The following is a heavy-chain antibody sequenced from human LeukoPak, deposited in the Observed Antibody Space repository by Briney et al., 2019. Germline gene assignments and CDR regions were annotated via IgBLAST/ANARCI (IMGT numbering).Heavy chain of an antibody. CDR2: IYYSGST. CDR3: ARHRSGAAAGTHKYFQH. CDR1: GVSISSSSYY. D-gene: IGHD6-13*01. J-gene: IGHJ1*01. Sequence: SETLSLTCTVSGVSISSSSYYWGWIRQPPGKGLEWIGSIYYSGSTYYNPSLKSRVTISVDTSKNQFSLKLSSVTAADTAVYYCARHRSGAAAGTHKYFQHWGQGTLVTVSS. V-gene: IGHV4-39*01.